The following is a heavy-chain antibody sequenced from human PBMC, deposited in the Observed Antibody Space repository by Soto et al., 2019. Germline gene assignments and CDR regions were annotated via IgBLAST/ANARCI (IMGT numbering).Heavy chain of an antibody. Sequence: QVQLVQSGAEVKKPGSSVKVSCKASGGTFSSYAISWVRQAPGQGLEWMGGIIPIFGTANYAQKFQGRVTITADESTSTDYMELSSLRSEDTAVYYCARNSGYYDFWSGYSRSPYYYGMDVWGQGTTVTVSS. CDR2: IIPIFGTA. CDR1: GGTFSSYA. V-gene: IGHV1-69*01. CDR3: ARNSGYYDFWSGYSRSPYYYGMDV. J-gene: IGHJ6*02. D-gene: IGHD3-3*01.